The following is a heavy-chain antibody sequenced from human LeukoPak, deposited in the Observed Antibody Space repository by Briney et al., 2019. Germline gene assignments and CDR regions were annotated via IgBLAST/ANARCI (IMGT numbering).Heavy chain of an antibody. CDR1: GGSFSGYY. J-gene: IGHJ3*02. CDR2: IYTSGST. Sequence: SETLSLTCAVYGGSFSGYYWSWIRQPAGKGLEWIGRIYTSGSTNYNPSLKSRVTISVDTSKNQFSLKLSSVTAADTAVYYCARDYGDYVDAFDIWGQGTMVTVSS. V-gene: IGHV4-4*07. D-gene: IGHD4-17*01. CDR3: ARDYGDYVDAFDI.